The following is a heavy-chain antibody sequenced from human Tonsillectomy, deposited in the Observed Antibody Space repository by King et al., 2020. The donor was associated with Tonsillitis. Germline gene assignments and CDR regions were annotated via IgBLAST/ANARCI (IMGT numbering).Heavy chain of an antibody. V-gene: IGHV3-48*02. CDR3: ATIRLVDY. CDR2: ISSSSSTI. J-gene: IGHJ4*02. D-gene: IGHD1-1*01. CDR1: GFTFSSYS. Sequence: VQLVESGGGLVQPGGSLRLSCAASGFTFSSYSMNWVRQAPGRGLEGVSYISSSSSTIYYADSVKGRFTISRGNAKNSLYLQMNSLRDEDTAVYYCATIRLVDYWGQGTLVTASS.